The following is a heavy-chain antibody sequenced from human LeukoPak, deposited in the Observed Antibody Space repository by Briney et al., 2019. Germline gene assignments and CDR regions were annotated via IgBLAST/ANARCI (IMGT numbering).Heavy chain of an antibody. CDR2: IYSSGST. Sequence: SETLSLTCTVSGGSISSYYWSWIRQSPGKGLEWIRHIYSSGSTNYNPSLKSRVTISIDTSKNQFSLKLSSVTAADTALYYCARNYDNSGYTAFGYWGRGTLVTVSS. D-gene: IGHD3-22*01. CDR3: ARNYDNSGYTAFGY. J-gene: IGHJ4*01. CDR1: GGSISSYY. V-gene: IGHV4-59*01.